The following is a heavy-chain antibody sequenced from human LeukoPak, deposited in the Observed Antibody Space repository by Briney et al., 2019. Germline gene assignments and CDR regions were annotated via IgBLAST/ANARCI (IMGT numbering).Heavy chain of an antibody. Sequence: GGSLRLSCAASGFTFSSYGMQWVRQAPGKGLEWVAVIWYDGSNKYYADSVKGRFTISRDNSKNTLYLQMNSLRAEDTAVYYCAKDRDFLGQDYYYYMDVWGKGTTVTVSS. J-gene: IGHJ6*03. CDR1: GFTFSSYG. V-gene: IGHV3-33*06. D-gene: IGHD3-3*01. CDR3: AKDRDFLGQDYYYYMDV. CDR2: IWYDGSNK.